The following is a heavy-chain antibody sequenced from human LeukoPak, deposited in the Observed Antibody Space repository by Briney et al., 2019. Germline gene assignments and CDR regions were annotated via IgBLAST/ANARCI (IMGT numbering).Heavy chain of an antibody. Sequence: SFSTYDMTWVRQAPGKGLEWIGSIYYSGSTYYNPSLKSRVTISVDTSKNQFSLKLSSVTAADTAVYYCASGCSGGSCYTRRAFDIWGQGTMVTVSS. V-gene: IGHV4-39*01. CDR3: ASGCSGGSCYTRRAFDI. D-gene: IGHD2-15*01. CDR1: SFSTYD. CDR2: IYYSGST. J-gene: IGHJ3*02.